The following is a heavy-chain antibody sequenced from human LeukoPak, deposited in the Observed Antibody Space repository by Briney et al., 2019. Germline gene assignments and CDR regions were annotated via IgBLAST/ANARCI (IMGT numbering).Heavy chain of an antibody. CDR1: GYTFIVYY. Sequence: GASVKVSCKASGYTFIVYYMHWVRQAPGQGLEWMGWINPNSGGTNYAQKFQGRVTMTRDTSISTAYMELSRLRSDDTAVYYCARDRGYYDSSGYYSNWGQGTLVTVSS. CDR3: ARDRGYYDSSGYYSN. J-gene: IGHJ4*02. D-gene: IGHD3-22*01. V-gene: IGHV1-2*02. CDR2: INPNSGGT.